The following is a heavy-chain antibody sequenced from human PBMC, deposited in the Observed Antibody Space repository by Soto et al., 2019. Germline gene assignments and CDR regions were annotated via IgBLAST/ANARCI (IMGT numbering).Heavy chain of an antibody. V-gene: IGHV1-69*06. J-gene: IGHJ4*02. CDR3: ARGLLYAPTYFDY. CDR2: IIAVVGTT. CDR1: GDTFTTNS. D-gene: IGHD2-8*01. Sequence: QVQLVQSGAEVKKPGSSVKVSCKASGDTFTTNSLNWVRQAPGQGLEWMGGIIAVVGTTKYAQKYQDTVTITGDKSTNTAYMELSSLRSDDTAVYYCARGLLYAPTYFDYWGQGTPVTVSS.